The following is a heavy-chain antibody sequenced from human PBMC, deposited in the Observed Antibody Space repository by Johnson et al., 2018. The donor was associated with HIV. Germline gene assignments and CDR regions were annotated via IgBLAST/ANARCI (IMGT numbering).Heavy chain of an antibody. V-gene: IGHV3-30*19. Sequence: FTFTGYGMHWVRQAPGKGLEWLAFISYDGSVKHYADSVKGRFTISRDDSGNTLYLEMNSLRLVDTAVYYCARGGGCGGDCYSGYDAFDIWGQGTMVTVSS. CDR1: FTFTGYG. CDR2: ISYDGSVK. CDR3: ARGGGCGGDCYSGYDAFDI. D-gene: IGHD2-21*01. J-gene: IGHJ3*02.